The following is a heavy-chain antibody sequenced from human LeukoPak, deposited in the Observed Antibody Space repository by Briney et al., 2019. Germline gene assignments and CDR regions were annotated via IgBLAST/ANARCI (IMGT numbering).Heavy chain of an antibody. CDR2: IVVGSGNT. CDR3: AAEYGSGSYSRIGY. CDR1: GFTFTSSA. D-gene: IGHD3-10*01. J-gene: IGHJ4*02. Sequence: SVKVSCKASGFTFTSSAMQWVRQARGQRLEWIGWIVVGSGNTNYAQKFQERVTITRDMSTSPAYMELSSLRSEDTAVHYCAAEYGSGSYSRIGYWGQGTLVTVSS. V-gene: IGHV1-58*02.